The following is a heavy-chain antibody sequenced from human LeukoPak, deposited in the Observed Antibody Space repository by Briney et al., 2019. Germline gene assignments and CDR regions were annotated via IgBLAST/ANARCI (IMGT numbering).Heavy chain of an antibody. D-gene: IGHD3-3*01. CDR2: INHSGST. V-gene: IGHV4-34*01. Sequence: SETLSLTCAVYGGSFSGYYWSWIRQPPGKGLEWIGEINHSGSTNYNPSLKGRVTISVDTSKNQFSLKLSSVTAADTAVYYCARGPLYYDFWSGYNSYFDYWGQGTLVTVSS. CDR1: GGSFSGYY. CDR3: ARGPLYYDFWSGYNSYFDY. J-gene: IGHJ4*02.